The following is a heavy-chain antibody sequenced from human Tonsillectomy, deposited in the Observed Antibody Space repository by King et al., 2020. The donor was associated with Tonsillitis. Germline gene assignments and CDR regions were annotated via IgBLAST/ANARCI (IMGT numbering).Heavy chain of an antibody. CDR2: ISSSGSTI. Sequence: VQLVESGGGLVKPGGSLRLSCAASGFTFSDYYMSWIRQAPGKGLEWVSYISSSGSTIYYADSVKGRFTISRDNAKNSLYLQMNSLRAEDTAVYYCARLRGSLRERGLAIPHIQVGLSGRYYYYGMDVWGQGTTVTVSS. D-gene: IGHD3-10*01. CDR3: ARLRGSLRERGLAIPHIQVGLSGRYYYYGMDV. V-gene: IGHV3-11*01. CDR1: GFTFSDYY. J-gene: IGHJ6*02.